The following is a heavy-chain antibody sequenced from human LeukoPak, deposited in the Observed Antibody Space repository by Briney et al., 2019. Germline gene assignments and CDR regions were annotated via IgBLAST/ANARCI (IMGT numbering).Heavy chain of an antibody. V-gene: IGHV3-21*01. CDR3: ARGLVTRLIAPAGPDS. CDR1: GFTFSSHT. Sequence: GGSLRLSWAASGFTFSSHTMNWVRQAPGKGLEWVSSISSSSSYIYYADSVKGRFTISRDNAKNSLYLQMNSLRAEDTAAFFCARGLVTRLIAPAGPDSWGQGTLVTVSS. D-gene: IGHD6-13*01. J-gene: IGHJ4*02. CDR2: ISSSSSYI.